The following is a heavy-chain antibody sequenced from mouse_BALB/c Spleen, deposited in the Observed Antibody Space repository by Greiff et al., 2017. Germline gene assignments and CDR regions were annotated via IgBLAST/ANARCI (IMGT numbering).Heavy chain of an antibody. CDR1: GYTFTSYT. D-gene: IGHD1-1*02. CDR3: ASHYDFYAMDY. V-gene: IGHV1-4*02. J-gene: IGHJ4*01. Sequence: VQLQESAAELARPGASVKMSCTASGYTFTSYTMHWVKQRPGQGLEWFGYINPSSGYTEYNRKFKDKTTLTADKSSSTAYMQLSSLTSEDSAVYYCASHYDFYAMDYWGQGTSVTVSS. CDR2: INPSSGYT.